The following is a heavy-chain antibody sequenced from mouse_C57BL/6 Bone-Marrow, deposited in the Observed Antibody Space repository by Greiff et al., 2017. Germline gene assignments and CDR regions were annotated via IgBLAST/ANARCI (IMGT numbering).Heavy chain of an antibody. Sequence: VQLQQSGAELARPGASVKLSCKASGYTFTSYGISWVKQRTGQGLEWIGEVYPRSGNTYYNEKFKGKATLTADKSYSTSYIELRRLTSEDSAVYFCARLDGNCYAVDYWGQGTSVTGYS. D-gene: IGHD2-1*01. V-gene: IGHV1-81*01. CDR2: VYPRSGNT. CDR3: ARLDGNCYAVDY. J-gene: IGHJ4*01. CDR1: GYTFTSYG.